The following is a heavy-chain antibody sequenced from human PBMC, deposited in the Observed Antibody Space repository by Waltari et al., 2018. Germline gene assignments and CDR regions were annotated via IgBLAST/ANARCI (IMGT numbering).Heavy chain of an antibody. Sequence: QVQLQQWGAGLLKPSETLSLTCAVYGGSFSGYYWSWIRQPPGKGLEWIGEINHSGSTNYNPSLKSRVTISVDTSKNQFSLKLSSVTVADTAVYYCARDLVGYMDVWGKGTTVTVSS. D-gene: IGHD3-16*02. CDR3: ARDLVGYMDV. CDR1: GGSFSGYY. V-gene: IGHV4-34*01. J-gene: IGHJ6*03. CDR2: INHSGST.